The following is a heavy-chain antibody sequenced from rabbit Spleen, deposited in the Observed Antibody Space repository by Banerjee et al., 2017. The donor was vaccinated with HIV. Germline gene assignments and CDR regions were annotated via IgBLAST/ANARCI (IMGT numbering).Heavy chain of an antibody. CDR2: IDPIFGST. J-gene: IGHJ4*01. V-gene: IGHV1S7*01. CDR1: GFDFSSYY. D-gene: IGHD8-1*01. CDR3: ARDGTGGSYFAL. Sequence: QSLEESGGGLVQPGGSLTLSCKASGFDFSSYYMSWVRQAPGKGLEWIGYIDPIFGSTYYASWVNGRFSISRENAQNTVFLQMTSLTAADTATYFCARDGTGGSYFALWGPGTLVT.